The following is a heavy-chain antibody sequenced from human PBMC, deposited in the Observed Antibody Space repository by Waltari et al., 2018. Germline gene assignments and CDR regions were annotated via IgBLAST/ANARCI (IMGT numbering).Heavy chain of an antibody. CDR3: ARQSYYKAYDS. J-gene: IGHJ4*02. V-gene: IGHV4-38-2*01. Sequence: QVQLQESGPGLVKPSETLSLTCAVSGYSISSGYYWGWIRQPPGKGLEWIGSIYHSGSTYYNPSLKSRVTISVDTSKNQFSLKLSSVTAADTAVYYCARQSYYKAYDSWGQGTLVTVSS. CDR2: IYHSGST. CDR1: GYSISSGYY. D-gene: IGHD3-10*01.